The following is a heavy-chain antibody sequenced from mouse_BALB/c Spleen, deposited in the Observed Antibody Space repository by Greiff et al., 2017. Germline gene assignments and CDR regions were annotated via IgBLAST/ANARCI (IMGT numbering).Heavy chain of an antibody. CDR1: GFNIKDYY. CDR3: NAFRPGAY. CDR2: IDPENGDT. J-gene: IGHJ2*01. Sequence: DVQLQESGAELVRSGASVKLSCTASGFNIKDYYMHWVKQRPEQGLEWIGWIDPENGDTEYAPKFQGKATMTADTSSNTAYLQLSSLTSEDTAVYYCNAFRPGAYWGQGTTLTVSS. V-gene: IGHV14-4*02.